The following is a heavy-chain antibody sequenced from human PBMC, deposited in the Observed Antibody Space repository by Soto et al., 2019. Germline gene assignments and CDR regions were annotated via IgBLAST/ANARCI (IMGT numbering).Heavy chain of an antibody. V-gene: IGHV4-30-4*01. CDR2: IYYSGST. CDR3: ARGDYSSLFIGWFDP. D-gene: IGHD4-4*01. CDR1: GGSISSGDYY. J-gene: IGHJ5*02. Sequence: SETLSLTCTVSGGSISSGDYYWSWIRQPPGKGLEWIGYIYYSGSTYYNPSLKSRVTISVDTSKNQFSLKLSSVTAADTAVYYCARGDYSSLFIGWFDPWGQGTLVTVSS.